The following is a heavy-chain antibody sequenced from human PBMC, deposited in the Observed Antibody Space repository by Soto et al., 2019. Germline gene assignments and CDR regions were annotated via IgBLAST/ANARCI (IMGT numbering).Heavy chain of an antibody. V-gene: IGHV1-3*01. D-gene: IGHD3-22*01. CDR1: GYTFTSYG. J-gene: IGHJ6*02. CDR2: INAGNGNT. Sequence: GASVNVSCKASGYTFTSYGIHWVRQAPGQRLEWTGWINAGNGNTKYSEKFQGRVTITRDTSASTACLELSSLRSEDTAVYYCARDPNDSSAYYHHYYYGMDVWGQGTMVTVS. CDR3: ARDPNDSSAYYHHYYYGMDV.